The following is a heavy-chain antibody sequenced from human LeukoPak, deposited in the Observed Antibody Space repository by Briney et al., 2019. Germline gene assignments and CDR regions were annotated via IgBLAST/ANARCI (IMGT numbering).Heavy chain of an antibody. CDR1: GFTFPNYV. CDR3: ANEYSKGDV. Sequence: GGSLRLSCAASGFTFPNYVMSWVRQGPGKGLEWVSGISGSGGNTYYADSVKGRFTISRDNSKNTLYLQMNSLRAEDAAVYYCANEYSKGDVWGQGTMVTVPS. CDR2: ISGSGGNT. J-gene: IGHJ3*01. D-gene: IGHD4-11*01. V-gene: IGHV3-23*01.